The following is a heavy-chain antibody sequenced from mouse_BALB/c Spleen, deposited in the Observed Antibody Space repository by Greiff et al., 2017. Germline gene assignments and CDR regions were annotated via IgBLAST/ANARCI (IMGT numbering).Heavy chain of an antibody. V-gene: IGHV2-9*02. Sequence: VQLQQSGPGLVAPSQSLSITCTVSGFSLTSYGVHWVRQPPGKGLEWLGVIWAGGSTNYNSALMSRLSISKDNSKSQVFLKMNSLQTDDTAMYYCATYYDYVYAMDYWGQGTSVTVSS. CDR3: ATYYDYVYAMDY. CDR2: IWAGGST. CDR1: GFSLTSYG. J-gene: IGHJ4*01. D-gene: IGHD2-4*01.